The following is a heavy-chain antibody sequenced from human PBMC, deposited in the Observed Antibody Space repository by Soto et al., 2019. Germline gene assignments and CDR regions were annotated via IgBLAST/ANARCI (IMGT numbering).Heavy chain of an antibody. Sequence: SLRLSCAASGFTFSSYGMHWVRQAPGKGLEWVAVISYDGSNKYYADSVKGRFTISRDNSKNTLYLQMNSLRAEDTAVYYCAKDTYSNYLPVYYGMDVWGQGTTVTVSS. CDR2: ISYDGSNK. J-gene: IGHJ6*02. CDR1: GFTFSSYG. V-gene: IGHV3-30*18. D-gene: IGHD4-4*01. CDR3: AKDTYSNYLPVYYGMDV.